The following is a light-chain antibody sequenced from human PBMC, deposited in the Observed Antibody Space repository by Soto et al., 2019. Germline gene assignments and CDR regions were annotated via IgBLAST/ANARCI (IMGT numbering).Light chain of an antibody. CDR2: WAS. Sequence: DIVMTQSPDSLAVSLGERATINCKSSQSVFSNSNNKNCIAWYQQKSGQPPKLLIYWASSRESGVPDRFSGGGSGTNFNPASSSLQAEDVATYYCQQYYSIPWTFGQGTRVEIK. CDR1: QSVFSNSNNKNC. V-gene: IGKV4-1*01. CDR3: QQYYSIPWT. J-gene: IGKJ1*01.